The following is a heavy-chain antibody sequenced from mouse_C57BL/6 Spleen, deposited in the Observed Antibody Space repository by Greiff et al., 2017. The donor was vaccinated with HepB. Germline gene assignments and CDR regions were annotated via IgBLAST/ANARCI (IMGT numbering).Heavy chain of an antibody. J-gene: IGHJ4*01. CDR3: AKMELGPFYAMDY. D-gene: IGHD4-1*01. V-gene: IGHV2-5*01. CDR2: IWRGGST. CDR1: GFSLTSYG. Sequence: VKVVESGPGLVQPSQSLSITCTVSGFSLTSYGVHWVRQSPGKGLEWLGVIWRGGSTDYNAAFMSRLSITKDNSKSQVFFKMNSLQADDTAIYYCAKMELGPFYAMDYWGQGTSVTVSS.